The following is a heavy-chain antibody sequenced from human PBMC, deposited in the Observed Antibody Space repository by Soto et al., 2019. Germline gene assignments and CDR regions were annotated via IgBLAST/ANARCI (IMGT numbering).Heavy chain of an antibody. CDR1: GYTFTSYY. Sequence: AASVKVSCKASGYTFTSYYMHWVRQAPGQGREWMGIINPSGGSTSYAQKFQGRVTMTRDTATSTVYMELSSLRSEDTAVYYCARHKGPNGSSWSYYYYGMDVWGQGPTVTVSS. J-gene: IGHJ6*02. CDR2: INPSGGST. V-gene: IGHV1-46*01. D-gene: IGHD6-13*01. CDR3: ARHKGPNGSSWSYYYYGMDV.